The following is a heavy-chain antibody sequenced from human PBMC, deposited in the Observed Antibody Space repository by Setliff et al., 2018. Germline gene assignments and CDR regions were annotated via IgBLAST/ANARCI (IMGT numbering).Heavy chain of an antibody. CDR1: GFSFSDYY. J-gene: IGHJ4*02. CDR2: ISNDAYTI. Sequence: LRLSCAASGFSFSDYYMMWIRQAPGKGLEWVSYISNDAYTIHYADSMKGRFTISRDNAKNSLYLQMDSLRVEDTAVYYCIDGRNRAWGVYWGQGTLVTVSS. V-gene: IGHV3-11*04. D-gene: IGHD7-27*01. CDR3: IDGRNRAWGVY.